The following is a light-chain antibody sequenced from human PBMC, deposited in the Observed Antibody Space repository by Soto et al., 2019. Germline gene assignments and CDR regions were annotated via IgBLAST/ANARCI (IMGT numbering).Light chain of an antibody. CDR2: DTS. CDR3: QQRSSWPPLT. J-gene: IGKJ5*01. Sequence: IVFTQSPATLSFSPCEIATLSCGSSQSVSNNLAWYQQRPGQAPRLLIYDTSNRATGIPARFSGSGSGTDFTLTISNLEPEDFAIYYCQQRSSWPPLTFGQGTRLEIK. V-gene: IGKV3-11*01. CDR1: QSVSNN.